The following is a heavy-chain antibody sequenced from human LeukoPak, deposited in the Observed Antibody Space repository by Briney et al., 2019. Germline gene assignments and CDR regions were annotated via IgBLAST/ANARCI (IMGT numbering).Heavy chain of an antibody. Sequence: GGSLRLSCTTSGFAFSNYAMNWVRQAPGKGPEWVSGISGFNTYYADSVKGRFTIFRDDSKNVLYLQMDRLRAEDTAVYSCAKDVCTSPRCLLYFDSWGQGTLVTVSS. CDR3: AKDVCTSPRCLLYFDS. D-gene: IGHD2-8*01. V-gene: IGHV3-23*01. J-gene: IGHJ4*02. CDR1: GFAFSNYA. CDR2: ISGFNT.